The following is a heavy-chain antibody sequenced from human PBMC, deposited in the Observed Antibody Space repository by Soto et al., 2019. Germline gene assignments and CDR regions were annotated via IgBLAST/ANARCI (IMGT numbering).Heavy chain of an antibody. J-gene: IGHJ6*02. D-gene: IGHD1-26*01. CDR1: GFTFKTHA. Sequence: QVQLVESGGGVVQPGTSLRLSCAASGFTFKTHAVHWVRQAPGKGLEWMAVIAYDGNEKFYADSVKGRFTISRDNSKNALYLQINTPRNEDTAVYYCGKDVGDYVPYYYGVDVWGQGTTVTVSS. CDR2: IAYDGNEK. CDR3: GKDVGDYVPYYYGVDV. V-gene: IGHV3-30*18.